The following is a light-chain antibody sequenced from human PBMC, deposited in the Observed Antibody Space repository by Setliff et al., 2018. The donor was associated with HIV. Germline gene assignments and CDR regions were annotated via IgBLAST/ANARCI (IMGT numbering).Light chain of an antibody. J-gene: IGLJ1*01. CDR3: NSYTSNITGV. Sequence: ALTQPASVSGSPGQSITISCTGTSSDVGGYDYVSWYQQHPGKAPKLMIYDVNNRPSGVSNRFSGSKSGNTASLTISGPQAEDEADYYCNSYTSNITGVFGTGTKVTVL. CDR2: DVN. V-gene: IGLV2-14*03. CDR1: SSDVGGYDY.